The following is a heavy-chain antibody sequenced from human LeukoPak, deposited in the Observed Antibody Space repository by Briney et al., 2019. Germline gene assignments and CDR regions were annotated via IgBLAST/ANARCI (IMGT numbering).Heavy chain of an antibody. J-gene: IGHJ4*02. V-gene: IGHV3-30-3*01. CDR1: GFTFSSYW. CDR3: ARAYEVATMPSVFGY. Sequence: GGSLRLSCAASGFTFSSYWMSWVRQAPGKGLEWVAVISYDGSNKYYADSVKGRFTISRDNSKNTLYLQMNSLRAEDTAVYYCARAYEVATMPSVFGYWGQGTLVTVSS. CDR2: ISYDGSNK. D-gene: IGHD5-12*01.